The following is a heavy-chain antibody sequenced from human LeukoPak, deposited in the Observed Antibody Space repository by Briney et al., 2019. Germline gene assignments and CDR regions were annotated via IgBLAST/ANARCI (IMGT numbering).Heavy chain of an antibody. V-gene: IGHV4-39*01. D-gene: IGHD3-22*01. CDR1: GGSISSGNYY. J-gene: IGHJ4*02. Sequence: PSETLSLTCTVSGGSISSGNYYWGWIRQSPRQGLEWIGSIDNNGKTYHNPSLQSRVTISADTSKNQFFLKVNSVTAADTGIYYCARDFGYWRIGYWGQGTLVTVSS. CDR2: IDNNGKT. CDR3: ARDFGYWRIGY.